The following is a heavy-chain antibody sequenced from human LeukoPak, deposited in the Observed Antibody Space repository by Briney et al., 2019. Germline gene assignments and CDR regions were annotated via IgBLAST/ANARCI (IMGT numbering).Heavy chain of an antibody. V-gene: IGHV4-30-4*01. J-gene: IGHJ4*02. CDR2: ISCSGST. CDR3: ARVGDSSGYYYDYFDY. Sequence: SETLSLTCTVSSGSSSSGDYYWSWIRQPPGKGLEWIGYISCSGSTYYNPSLKSRVTISVDTSKNQFSLKLSSVTAADTAVYYCARVGDSSGYYYDYFDYWGQGTLVTVSS. CDR1: SGSSSSGDYY. D-gene: IGHD3-22*01.